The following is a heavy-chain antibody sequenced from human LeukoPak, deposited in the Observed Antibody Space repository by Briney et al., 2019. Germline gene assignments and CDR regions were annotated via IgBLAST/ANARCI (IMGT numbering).Heavy chain of an antibody. V-gene: IGHV1-69*04. D-gene: IGHD6-6*01. CDR2: IIPILGIA. Sequence: GASVKVSCKASGGTFSSYAISWVRQAPGQGLEWMGRIIPILGIANYAQKFQGRVTITADKSTSTAYMELSSLRSEGTAVYYCARTGDSRSSNPLYYYYYMDVWGKGTTVTVSS. J-gene: IGHJ6*03. CDR1: GGTFSSYA. CDR3: ARTGDSRSSNPLYYYYYMDV.